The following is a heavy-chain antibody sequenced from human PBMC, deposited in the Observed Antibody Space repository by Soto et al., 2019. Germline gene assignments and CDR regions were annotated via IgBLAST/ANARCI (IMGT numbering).Heavy chain of an antibody. D-gene: IGHD6-13*01. J-gene: IGHJ5*02. Sequence: QVQLVESVGGVVQPGRSLRLSCAASGFTFSSYAMHWVRQAPGKGLEWVAVISYDGSNKYYADSVKGRFTISRDNSKNTLYLQMNSLRAEDTAVYYCARAVSIAAAATDWFDPWGQGTLVTVSS. CDR1: GFTFSSYA. CDR3: ARAVSIAAAATDWFDP. V-gene: IGHV3-30-3*01. CDR2: ISYDGSNK.